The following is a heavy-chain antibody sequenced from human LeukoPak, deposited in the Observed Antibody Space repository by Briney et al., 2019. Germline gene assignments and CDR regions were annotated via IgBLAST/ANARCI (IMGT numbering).Heavy chain of an antibody. CDR1: GYTFTSYG. CDR2: ISAYNGNT. D-gene: IGHD5-12*01. Sequence: VASVKVSCKASGYTFTSYGISWVRQAPGQGLEWMGRISAYNGNTNYAQKLQGRVTMTTDTSTSTAYMELRSLRSDDTAVYYCARGSVPTKYSGYDYFGSGWFDPWGQGTLVTVSS. CDR3: ARGSVPTKYSGYDYFGSGWFDP. V-gene: IGHV1-18*01. J-gene: IGHJ5*02.